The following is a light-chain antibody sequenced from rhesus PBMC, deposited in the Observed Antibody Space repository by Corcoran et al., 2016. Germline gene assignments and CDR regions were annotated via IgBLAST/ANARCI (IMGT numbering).Light chain of an antibody. CDR1: QGISSY. CDR3: HQRSSYPFT. V-gene: IGKV1-38*01. CDR2: DAS. J-gene: IGKJ3*01. Sequence: DIQLTQSPSSLSASVGDRVTITCRASQGISSYLAWYQQKSGKAPKLLIYDASNLQSGVPSRFSGSGCGTEFTLTLSRLQPDDFATYYCHQRSSYPFTFGPGAKLDVK.